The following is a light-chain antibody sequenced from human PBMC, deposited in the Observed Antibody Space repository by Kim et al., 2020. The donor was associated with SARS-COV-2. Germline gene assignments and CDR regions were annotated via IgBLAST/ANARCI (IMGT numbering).Light chain of an antibody. CDR2: EVN. Sequence: GQSITISCTGTSSDVGSYNLVSWYQQYPGKAPKLMIYEVNKRPSGVYSRFSGSKSGNTASLTISGLQAEDEADYYCCSYAGSSTLVFGGGTQLTVL. CDR3: CSYAGSSTLV. V-gene: IGLV2-23*02. J-gene: IGLJ3*02. CDR1: SSDVGSYNL.